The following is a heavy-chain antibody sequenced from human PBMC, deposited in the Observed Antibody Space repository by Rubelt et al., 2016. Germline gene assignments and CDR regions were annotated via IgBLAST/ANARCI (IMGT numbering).Heavy chain of an antibody. CDR3: ARGYCSGGSCYYFDY. D-gene: IGHD2-15*01. CDR2: INAGNGNT. Sequence: QVQLVQSGAEVKKPGASVKVSCKASGYTFTSYAMHWVRQAPGQRLEWMGWINAGNGNTKFSRKFQGRVTITREPSASTAYMELSSLGSEDTAVYYCARGYCSGGSCYYFDYWGQGTLVTVSS. V-gene: IGHV1-3*01. CDR1: GYTFTSYA. J-gene: IGHJ4*02.